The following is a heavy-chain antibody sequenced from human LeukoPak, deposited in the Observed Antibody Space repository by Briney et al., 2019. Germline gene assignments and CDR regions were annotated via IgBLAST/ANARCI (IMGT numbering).Heavy chain of an antibody. J-gene: IGHJ6*02. CDR1: GGTFISYA. V-gene: IGHV1-69*13. D-gene: IGHD3-3*02. CDR2: IIPIFGTA. CDR3: ARDRIFGVVISDYYYGMDV. Sequence: GASVKVSCKASGGTFISYAISWVRQAPGQGLEWMGGIIPIFGTANYAQKFQGRVTITADESTSTAYMELSSLRSEDTAVYYCARDRIFGVVISDYYYGMDVWGQGTTVTVSS.